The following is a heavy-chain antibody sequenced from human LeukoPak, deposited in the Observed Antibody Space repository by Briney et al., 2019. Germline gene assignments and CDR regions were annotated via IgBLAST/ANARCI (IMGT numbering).Heavy chain of an antibody. CDR2: IYYSGST. D-gene: IGHD5-24*01. CDR3: ARGMAYYHYYYMDV. V-gene: IGHV4-39*01. Sequence: SETLSLTCTVSGGSISSTTYYWGWIRQPPGKGLEWIGTIYYSGSTYYNPPLKSRATVSVDTPKNQFSLKLSSVTAADTAVYYCARGMAYYHYYYMDVWGKGTTVTISS. CDR1: GGSISSTTYY. J-gene: IGHJ6*03.